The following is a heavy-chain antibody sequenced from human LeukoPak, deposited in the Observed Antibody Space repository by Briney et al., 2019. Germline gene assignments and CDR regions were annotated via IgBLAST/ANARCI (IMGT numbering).Heavy chain of an antibody. CDR3: ASQTTELLWFGELLSYYFDY. CDR1: GDSINSYY. J-gene: IGHJ4*02. D-gene: IGHD3-10*01. Sequence: SETLSLTCTVSGDSINSYYWSWLRQPRGKGVEWIGYIYYSGRTNYKPSLKSRGTISVDTSKNQFSLKLSSVTAADTAVYYCASQTTELLWFGELLSYYFDYWGQGTLVTVSS. CDR2: IYYSGRT. V-gene: IGHV4-59*12.